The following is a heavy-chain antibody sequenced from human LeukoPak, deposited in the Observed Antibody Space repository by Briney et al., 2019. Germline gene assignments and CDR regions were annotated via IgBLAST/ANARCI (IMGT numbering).Heavy chain of an antibody. CDR2: IYYSGST. CDR3: ARGGHTNTGDVFDI. V-gene: IGHV4-31*03. D-gene: IGHD3-10*01. CDR1: GGSISSGGYY. J-gene: IGHJ3*02. Sequence: SQTLSLTCTVSGGSISSGGYYWSWIRQHPGKGLEWIGYIYYSGSTYYNPSLKSRVTISVDTSKNQFSLKLSSVTAADTAVYYCARGGHTNTGDVFDIWGQGTMVTVSS.